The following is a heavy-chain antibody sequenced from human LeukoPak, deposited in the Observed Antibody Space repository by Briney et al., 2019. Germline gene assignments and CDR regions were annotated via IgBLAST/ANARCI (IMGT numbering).Heavy chain of an antibody. CDR1: GYTFSSYD. V-gene: IGHV1-8*01. Sequence: ASVKVSCKASGYTFSSYDINWVRQATGQGLEWMGWMNPNSGHTGYAQKFQGRVTMTRNTSISTAYMELSSLRSEDTAVYYCARVRGSYYYYGTDVWGQGTTVTVSS. CDR2: MNPNSGHT. J-gene: IGHJ6*02. CDR3: ARVRGSYYYYGTDV. D-gene: IGHD2-15*01.